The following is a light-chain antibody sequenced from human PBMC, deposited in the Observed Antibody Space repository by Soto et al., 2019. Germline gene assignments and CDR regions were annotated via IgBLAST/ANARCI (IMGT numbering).Light chain of an antibody. Sequence: QSALTQPASVSGSPGQSITISCTGTSSDVGAYDCVSWYQQHPGKAPKLMLYEVSNRPSGVSIRFSGSKSGNTASLTISGLQAEDEADYYCSSYTDSSPWVFGGGTKLTV. CDR1: SSDVGAYDC. CDR3: SSYTDSSPWV. V-gene: IGLV2-14*01. CDR2: EVS. J-gene: IGLJ3*02.